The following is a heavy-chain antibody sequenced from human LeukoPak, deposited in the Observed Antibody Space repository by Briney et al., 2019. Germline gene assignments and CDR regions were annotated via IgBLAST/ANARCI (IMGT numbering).Heavy chain of an antibody. CDR2: FDPEDGQT. V-gene: IGHV1-24*01. CDR3: ATISKYYYGSGSRNFDY. CDR1: GYTLTELS. Sequence: ASVKVSCKVSGYTLTELSMHWVRQAPGKGLEWMGGFDPEDGQTIYAQKFQCRVTMTEDTSTDTAYMELSSLRSEDTAVYYCATISKYYYGSGSRNFDYWGQGTLVTVSS. D-gene: IGHD3-10*01. J-gene: IGHJ4*02.